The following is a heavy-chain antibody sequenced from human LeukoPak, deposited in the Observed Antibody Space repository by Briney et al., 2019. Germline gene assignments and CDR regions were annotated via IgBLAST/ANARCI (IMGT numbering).Heavy chain of an antibody. Sequence: GGSLRLSCVASGLTFRSYWMSWVRQAPGEGLEWVANITPDGREKYYVDSVKGRFTISRDNAKNSLYMQMNSLRAEDTAVYYCASGGGATRSGYAFDMWGQGTMVTVSS. D-gene: IGHD1-26*01. CDR2: ITPDGREK. CDR3: ASGGGATRSGYAFDM. CDR1: GLTFRSYW. V-gene: IGHV3-7*01. J-gene: IGHJ3*02.